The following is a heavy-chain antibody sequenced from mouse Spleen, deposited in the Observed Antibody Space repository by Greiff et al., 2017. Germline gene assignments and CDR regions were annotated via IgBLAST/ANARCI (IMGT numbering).Heavy chain of an antibody. V-gene: IGHV5-9-3*01. CDR2: ISSGGSYT. D-gene: IGHD1-1*02. CDR1: GFTFSSYA. Sequence: EVKLVESGGGLVKPGGSLKLSCAASGFTFSSYAMSWVRQTPEKRLEWVATISSGGSYTYYPDSVKGRFTISRDNAKNTLYLQMSSLRSEDTAMYYCARHGVFDYWGQGTTLTVSS. CDR3: ARHGVFDY. J-gene: IGHJ2*01.